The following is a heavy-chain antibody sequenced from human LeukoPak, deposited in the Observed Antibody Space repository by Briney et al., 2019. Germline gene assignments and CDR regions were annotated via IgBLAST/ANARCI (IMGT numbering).Heavy chain of an antibody. V-gene: IGHV3-30*18. Sequence: PGGSLRLSCAASGFTFSGYGMHWVRQAPGKGLEWVAVISYDGSNKYYADSVKGRFTISRDNSKNTLYLQMNSLRAEDTAVYYCAKDTGALFDYWGQGTLVTVS. D-gene: IGHD1-26*01. J-gene: IGHJ4*02. CDR2: ISYDGSNK. CDR3: AKDTGALFDY. CDR1: GFTFSGYG.